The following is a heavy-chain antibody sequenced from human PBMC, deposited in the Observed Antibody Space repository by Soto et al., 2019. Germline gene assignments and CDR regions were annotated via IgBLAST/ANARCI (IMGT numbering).Heavy chain of an antibody. Sequence: QVQLQQWGAGLLKPSETLSLTCAVYGGSFSGYYWSWIRQPPGKGLGWIGEINHSGSTNYNPSLKSRVTISVDTSKNQFSLKLSSVTAADTAVYYCARGQYSSGWYHYWGQGTLVTVSS. CDR1: GGSFSGYY. V-gene: IGHV4-34*01. CDR2: INHSGST. CDR3: ARGQYSSGWYHY. D-gene: IGHD6-19*01. J-gene: IGHJ4*02.